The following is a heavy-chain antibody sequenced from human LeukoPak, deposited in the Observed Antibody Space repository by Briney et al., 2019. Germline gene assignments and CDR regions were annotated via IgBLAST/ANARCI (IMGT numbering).Heavy chain of an antibody. CDR1: GFTFSSYG. CDR2: ISYDGSNK. V-gene: IGHV3-30*03. J-gene: IGHJ4*02. D-gene: IGHD3-10*01. Sequence: PGESLRLSCAASGFTFSSYGMHWVRQAPGKGLEWVAVISYDGSNKYYADSVKGRFTISRDNSKNSLYLQMNSLRAEDTAVYYCARELPTSNIWFGELWGICRWDYWGQGTLVTVSS. CDR3: ARELPTSNIWFGELWGICRWDY.